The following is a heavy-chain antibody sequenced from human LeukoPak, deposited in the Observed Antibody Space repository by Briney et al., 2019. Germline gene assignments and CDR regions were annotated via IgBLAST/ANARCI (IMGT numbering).Heavy chain of an antibody. V-gene: IGHV3-23*01. J-gene: IGHJ4*02. CDR2: ISATGGTT. Sequence: PGGSLRLSCAASGLTFSSYGISWVRQAPGKGLEWVSAISATGGTTYYADSVKGHFTISRDNSKNTVYLQMNSLSAEDTAVYYCARGGPAAGRFDYWGQGTLVTVSS. CDR1: GLTFSSYG. D-gene: IGHD6-13*01. CDR3: ARGGPAAGRFDY.